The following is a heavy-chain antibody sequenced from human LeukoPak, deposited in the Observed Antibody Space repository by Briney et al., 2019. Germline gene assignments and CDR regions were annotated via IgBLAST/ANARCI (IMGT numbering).Heavy chain of an antibody. V-gene: IGHV4-59*12. J-gene: IGHJ3*02. CDR1: GGSISSYY. Sequence: PSETLSLTCTVSGGSISSYYWSWIRQPPGKGLEWIGYIYYSGSTNYNPSLKSRVTISVDTSKNQFSLKLSSVTAADTAVYYCARASKVTASESGAFDIWGQGTMVTVSS. D-gene: IGHD2-21*02. CDR3: ARASKVTASESGAFDI. CDR2: IYYSGST.